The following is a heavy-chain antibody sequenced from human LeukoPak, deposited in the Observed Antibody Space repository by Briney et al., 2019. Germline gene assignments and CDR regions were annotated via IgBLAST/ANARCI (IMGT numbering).Heavy chain of an antibody. CDR2: VYHSGST. D-gene: IGHD6-19*01. Sequence: SETLSLTCAVPGYSIISDYYWGWIRQSPGKGLEWIGSVYHSGSTHYNPSLKSRVTMSVDTSKNQFSLKLNSVTAADTAVYYCARNSSGHSLEYWGQGSLVTVSS. CDR3: ARNSSGHSLEY. V-gene: IGHV4-38-2*01. CDR1: GYSIISDYY. J-gene: IGHJ4*02.